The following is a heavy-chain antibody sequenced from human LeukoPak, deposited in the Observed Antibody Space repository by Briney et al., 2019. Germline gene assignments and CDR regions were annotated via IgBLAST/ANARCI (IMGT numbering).Heavy chain of an antibody. CDR3: ARTEAADLAFDI. CDR1: GFSLSNARMG. Sequence: SGPVLVKPTETLTLNCTVSGFSLSNARMGVGWIRQPPGMALEWLAHIFSNDEKSYSTSLKSRLTISKDTSKSQVVLTMTNMDPVDTATYYWARTEAADLAFDIWGQGTMVTVYS. J-gene: IGHJ3*02. V-gene: IGHV2-26*01. CDR2: IFSNDEK. D-gene: IGHD6-13*01.